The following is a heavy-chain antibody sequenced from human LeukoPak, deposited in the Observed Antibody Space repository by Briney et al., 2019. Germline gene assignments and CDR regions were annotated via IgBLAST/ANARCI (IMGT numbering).Heavy chain of an antibody. CDR2: IKQDGSEK. CDR3: ARGTVPSGEYYYYMDV. J-gene: IGHJ6*03. Sequence: GGSLRLSCAASGFTFSSYWMSWVRQAPGKGLEWVANIKQDGSEKYYVDSVKGRFTISRDNAKNSLYLQMNSLRAEDTAVYYCARGTVPSGEYYYYMDVWGKGTTVTVSS. D-gene: IGHD3-10*01. CDR1: GFTFSSYW. V-gene: IGHV3-7*01.